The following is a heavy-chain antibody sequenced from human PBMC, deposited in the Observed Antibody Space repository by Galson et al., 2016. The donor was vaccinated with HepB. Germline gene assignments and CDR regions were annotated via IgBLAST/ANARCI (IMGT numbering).Heavy chain of an antibody. D-gene: IGHD1-1*01. J-gene: IGHJ5*02. CDR1: GFAFSSYW. CDR3: ARHPTTLGSGWFDP. V-gene: IGHV3-7*01. CDR2: IKQDGSEK. Sequence: SLRLSCAASGFAFSSYWMTWVRQAPGKGLEWVAHIKQDGSEKNYVDSAKGRFTLSRDNAKNSMYLQMNSLRVEDTAEYYCARHPTTLGSGWFDPWGQGTLVTVSS.